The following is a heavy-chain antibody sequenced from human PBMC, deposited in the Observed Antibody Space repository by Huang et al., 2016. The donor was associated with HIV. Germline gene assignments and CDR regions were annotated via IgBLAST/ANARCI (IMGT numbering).Heavy chain of an antibody. Sequence: QVQLGESGGGVVKPEKSLRLSGAASVFDFSSYAMNWVRQAPGKGPQWCAVISNDGNNMYYSDSVKGRFIISRDNSKNTLYLQMISLRGEDTAIYYCARGGILGTSWYRPFDYWGQGTLVTVSS. V-gene: IGHV3-30-3*01. J-gene: IGHJ4*02. D-gene: IGHD6-13*01. CDR3: ARGGILGTSWYRPFDY. CDR1: VFDFSSYA. CDR2: ISNDGNNM.